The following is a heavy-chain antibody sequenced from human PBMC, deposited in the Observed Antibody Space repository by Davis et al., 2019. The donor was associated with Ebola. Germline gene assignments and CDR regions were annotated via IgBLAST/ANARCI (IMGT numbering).Heavy chain of an antibody. Sequence: GESLKISCAASGFTLRSYVVSWVRQAPGAGLELVSSMSTSGSKTDYGDSVKGRFTIFRDNSMNMLYLQMNSLRAEDTAVYYCAKKIPGNNPFDSWGQGTLVTVSS. J-gene: IGHJ4*02. D-gene: IGHD1-14*01. V-gene: IGHV3-23*01. CDR3: AKKIPGNNPFDS. CDR2: MSTSGSKT. CDR1: GFTLRSYV.